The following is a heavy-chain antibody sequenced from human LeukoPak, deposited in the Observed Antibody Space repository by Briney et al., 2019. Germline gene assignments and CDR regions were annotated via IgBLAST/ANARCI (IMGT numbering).Heavy chain of an antibody. CDR1: GGSISSDDYY. D-gene: IGHD3-3*01. CDR2: IYYSGST. J-gene: IGHJ4*02. Sequence: SSETLSLTCTVSGGSISSDDYYWSWIRQPPGKGLEWIGYIYYSGSTYYNPSLRSRITVSLNTSKSQFSLRLSSVTAADTAVYYCARGTYDFWSGYPTYYFDYWGQGTLVTVSS. V-gene: IGHV4-30-4*01. CDR3: ARGTYDFWSGYPTYYFDY.